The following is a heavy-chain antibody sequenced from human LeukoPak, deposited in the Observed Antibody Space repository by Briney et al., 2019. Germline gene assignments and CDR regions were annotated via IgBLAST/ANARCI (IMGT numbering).Heavy chain of an antibody. Sequence: KPSETLSLTCTVSGGYISSYYWSWIRQPPGKGLEWIGYIYYSGSTNYNPSLKSRVTMSVDTSKNHFSLKLSSVTAADTAVYYCAGYPLLYVGPIDYWGQGTLVTVSS. J-gene: IGHJ4*02. V-gene: IGHV4-59*01. D-gene: IGHD2-2*02. CDR3: AGYPLLYVGPIDY. CDR1: GGYISSYY. CDR2: IYYSGST.